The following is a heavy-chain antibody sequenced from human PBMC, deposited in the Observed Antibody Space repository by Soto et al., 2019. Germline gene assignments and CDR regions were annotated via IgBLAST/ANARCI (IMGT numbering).Heavy chain of an antibody. J-gene: IGHJ6*02. D-gene: IGHD2-21*02. CDR2: ISYSGTT. Sequence: PSETLSLTCTVSGGSLSSYYWSWIRRPPGMGLEWIASISYSGTTNYNSSLKSRVTISIDTSKNQFSLKFNSVTAADTAVYYCARDGGDCGDRLIYYYYIGLDVWGHGTMVTVSS. CDR3: ARDGGDCGDRLIYYYYIGLDV. V-gene: IGHV4-59*01. CDR1: GGSLSSYY.